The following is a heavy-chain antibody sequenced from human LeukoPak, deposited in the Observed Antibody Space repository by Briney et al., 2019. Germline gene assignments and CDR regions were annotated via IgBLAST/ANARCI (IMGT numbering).Heavy chain of an antibody. J-gene: IGHJ4*02. CDR3: ARENSGSYREFDY. V-gene: IGHV4-4*07. CDR2: IYTSGST. CDR1: GGSISSYY. D-gene: IGHD1-26*01. Sequence: PSETQSLTCTVSGGSISSYYWSWIRQPAGKGLEWIGRIYTSGSTNYNASLKSRVSMSVDTSKNQFSLKLSSVTAADTAVFYCARENSGSYREFDYWGQGTLVNVSS.